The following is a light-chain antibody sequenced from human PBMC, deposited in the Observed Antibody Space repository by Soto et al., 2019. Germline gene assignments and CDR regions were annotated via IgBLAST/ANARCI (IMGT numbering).Light chain of an antibody. CDR2: GAS. CDR1: QTVNSNY. Sequence: VLTQSPGTLSLSPGEGATLSCRASQTVNSNYLAWYQQKPGQAPRLLIYGASSRATGIPDRFSGSGSGTDFTLTISRLEPEDFAVYYCQQYGSSVSYTFGQGTKLEIK. V-gene: IGKV3-20*01. J-gene: IGKJ2*01. CDR3: QQYGSSVSYT.